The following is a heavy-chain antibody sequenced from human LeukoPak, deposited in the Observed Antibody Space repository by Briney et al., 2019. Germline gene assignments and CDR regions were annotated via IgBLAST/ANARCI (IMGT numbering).Heavy chain of an antibody. CDR1: GFTFSSYS. CDR2: ISSSSSY. CDR3: AASGSYMPNDY. Sequence: GGSLRLSCAASGFTFSSYSMNWVRQAPGKGLEWVSFISSSSSYKYADSVKGRFTISRDNVKNSLYLQMNSLKTEDTAVYYCAASGSYMPNDYWGQGTLVTVSS. V-gene: IGHV3-21*04. D-gene: IGHD3-10*01. J-gene: IGHJ4*02.